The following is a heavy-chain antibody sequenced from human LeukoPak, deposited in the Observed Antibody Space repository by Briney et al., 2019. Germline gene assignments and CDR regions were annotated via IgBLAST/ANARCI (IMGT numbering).Heavy chain of an antibody. CDR3: ARGMVRGRYFDY. D-gene: IGHD3-10*01. CDR1: GGSVSSGSYY. CDR2: IYYSGST. V-gene: IGHV4-61*01. Sequence: SETLSLTCTVSGGSVSSGSYYWSWIRQPPGKGLEWIGYIYYSGSTNYNPSLKSRVTISVDTSKNQLSLKLSSVTAADTAVYYCARGMVRGRYFDYWGQGTLVTVSS. J-gene: IGHJ4*02.